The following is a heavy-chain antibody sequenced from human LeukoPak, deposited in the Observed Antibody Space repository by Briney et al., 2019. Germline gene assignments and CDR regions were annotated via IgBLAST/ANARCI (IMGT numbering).Heavy chain of an antibody. CDR2: ISAYNGNT. CDR3: ARPHGDYDAFDI. J-gene: IGHJ3*02. Sequence: ASVKVSCKASGYTFTSYGISWVRQAPGQGLEWMRWISAYNGNTNYAQKLQGRVTMTTDTSTSTAYMELRSLRPDDTAVYYCARPHGDYDAFDIWGQGTMVTVSS. CDR1: GYTFTSYG. D-gene: IGHD4-17*01. V-gene: IGHV1-18*01.